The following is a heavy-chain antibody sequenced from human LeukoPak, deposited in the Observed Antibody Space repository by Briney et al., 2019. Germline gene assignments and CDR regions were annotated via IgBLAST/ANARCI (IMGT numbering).Heavy chain of an antibody. Sequence: KASETLSLTCAVYGGSFGGYYWSWIRQPPGKGLEWIGEINHSGSTNYNPSLKSRVTISVDTSKNQFSLKLSSVTAADTAVYYCARGGPIVVVVAATSGWFDPWGQGTLVTVSS. CDR2: INHSGST. V-gene: IGHV4-34*01. CDR3: ARGGPIVVVVAATSGWFDP. D-gene: IGHD2-15*01. J-gene: IGHJ5*02. CDR1: GGSFGGYY.